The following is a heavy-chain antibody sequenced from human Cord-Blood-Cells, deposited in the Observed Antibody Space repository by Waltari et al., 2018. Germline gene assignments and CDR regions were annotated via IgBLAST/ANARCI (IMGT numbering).Heavy chain of an antibody. V-gene: IGHV2-26*01. CDR3: ARISYYDFWSGYYAFDI. CDR2: IFSNDEK. Sequence: QVTLKESGPVLVKPTETLTLTCTVPGFSLSNARMGVSWIRQPPGKALEWLAHIFSNDEKSYSTSLKSRLTISKDTSKSQVVLTMTNMDPVDTATYYCARISYYDFWSGYYAFDIWGQGTMVTVSS. J-gene: IGHJ3*02. CDR1: GFSLSNARMG. D-gene: IGHD3-3*01.